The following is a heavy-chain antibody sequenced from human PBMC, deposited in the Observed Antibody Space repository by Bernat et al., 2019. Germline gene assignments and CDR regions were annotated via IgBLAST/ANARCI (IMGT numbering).Heavy chain of an antibody. CDR2: VYYSGTT. CDR1: GGSISITSYY. V-gene: IGHV4-39*01. J-gene: IGHJ6*03. Sequence: QMQLEESGPGLLKPSETLSLNCSVSGGSISITSYYWGWVRQPPGEGLEWIGTVYYSGTTNFGPSLKSRATISVDTSRNQFALKLSSVTATDTAVYYCARRGGVSTDYYYMDVWGKGTTVTVSS. CDR3: ARRGGVSTDYYYMDV. D-gene: IGHD4-17*01.